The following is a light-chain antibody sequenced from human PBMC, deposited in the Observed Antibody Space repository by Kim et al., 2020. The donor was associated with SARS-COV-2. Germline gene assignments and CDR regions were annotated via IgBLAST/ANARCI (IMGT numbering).Light chain of an antibody. CDR2: NDN. Sequence: QSVLTQPPSTSGTPGQRVTISCSGSSSNVGRHFVKWYQQLPGTAPKVFIYNDNQRPSGVPDRFSGSRSGTSASLAISGLQSEDEADYYCAAWDVSLSGCVFGAGTKLTVL. CDR1: SSNVGRHF. CDR3: AAWDVSLSGCV. V-gene: IGLV1-47*02. J-gene: IGLJ3*02.